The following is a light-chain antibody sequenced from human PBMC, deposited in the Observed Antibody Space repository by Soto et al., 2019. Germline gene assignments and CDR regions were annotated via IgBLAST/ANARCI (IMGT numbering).Light chain of an antibody. V-gene: IGLV2-11*01. CDR3: SSYAGSSTWV. CDR1: SSDVGGYKY. Sequence: QSALTQPRSVSASPGQSVTISCTGASSDVGGYKYVSWYQQHPGKAPKLMLTDVTKRPSGVPDRFSGSKSGNTASLTISGLQAEDEADYYCSSYAGSSTWVFGGGTKLTVL. J-gene: IGLJ3*02. CDR2: DVT.